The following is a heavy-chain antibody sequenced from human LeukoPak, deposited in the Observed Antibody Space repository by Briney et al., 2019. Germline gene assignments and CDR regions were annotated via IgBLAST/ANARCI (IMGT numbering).Heavy chain of an antibody. V-gene: IGHV3-7*01. CDR1: GFTFGSYW. J-gene: IGHJ6*02. CDR3: ARDSPPLAYYYYGMDV. CDR2: IKQDGSEK. Sequence: PGGSLRLSCAASGFTFGSYWMSWVRQAPGKGLEWVANIKQDGSEKYYVDSVKGRFTISRDNAKNSLYLQMNSLRAEDTAVYYCARDSPPLAYYYYGMDVWGQGTTVTVSS.